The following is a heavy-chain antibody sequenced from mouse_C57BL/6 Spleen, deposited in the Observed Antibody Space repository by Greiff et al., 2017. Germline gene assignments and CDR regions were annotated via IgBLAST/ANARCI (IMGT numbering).Heavy chain of an antibody. CDR1: GYTFTDYY. D-gene: IGHD2-4*01. Sequence: VQLQQSGPELVKPGASVKISCKASGYTFTDYYMNWVKQSHGKSLEWIGDINPNNGGTSYNQKFKGKATLTVDKSSSTAYMELRSLTSEDSTVYYCARRSFSYYDYDPYYFDYWGQGTTLTVSS. J-gene: IGHJ2*01. CDR2: INPNNGGT. CDR3: ARRSFSYYDYDPYYFDY. V-gene: IGHV1-26*01.